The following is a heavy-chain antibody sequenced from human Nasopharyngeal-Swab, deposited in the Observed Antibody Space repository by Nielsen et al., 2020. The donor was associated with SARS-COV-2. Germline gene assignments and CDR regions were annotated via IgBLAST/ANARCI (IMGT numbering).Heavy chain of an antibody. V-gene: IGHV4-34*01. Sequence: SETLSLTCAASGGSFNGFYWNWIRQAPGKGLEWIGEINHNERTNYNPSLMSRFAMLVDTSNNQLPLKVSSVSAGDTAVYYCARAGRVGDAYIDLDVWGQGTTVTVSS. CDR1: GGSFNGFY. CDR2: INHNERT. CDR3: ARAGRVGDAYIDLDV. D-gene: IGHD5-24*01. J-gene: IGHJ6*02.